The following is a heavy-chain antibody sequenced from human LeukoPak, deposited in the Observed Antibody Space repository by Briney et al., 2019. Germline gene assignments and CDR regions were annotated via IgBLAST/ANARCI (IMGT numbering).Heavy chain of an antibody. CDR2: ISAYNGNT. D-gene: IGHD3-3*01. CDR3: ASIYDFWSGYPPPPYYYYMDV. CDR1: GYTFISYG. Sequence: ASVKVSCKASGYTFISYGISWVRQAPGQGLEWLGWISAYNGNTNYAQKLQGRLTMITDTSTSTAYMELSSLRSEDTAVYYCASIYDFWSGYPPPPYYYYMDVWGKGTTVTVSS. V-gene: IGHV1-18*04. J-gene: IGHJ6*03.